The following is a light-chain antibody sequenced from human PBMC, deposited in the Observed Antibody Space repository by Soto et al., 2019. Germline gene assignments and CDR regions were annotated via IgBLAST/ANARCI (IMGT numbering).Light chain of an antibody. CDR3: SSYTSSSTLV. V-gene: IGLV2-14*01. CDR2: EVS. Sequence: QSALTQPASVSGSPGQSITIACTGTSRDVGRYHYVSWYQQHPGKAPKLMIYEVSNRPSGVSNRFFGSKSGNTASLTISGLQAEDEADYYCSSYTSSSTLVFGTGTKLTVL. CDR1: SRDVGRYHY. J-gene: IGLJ1*01.